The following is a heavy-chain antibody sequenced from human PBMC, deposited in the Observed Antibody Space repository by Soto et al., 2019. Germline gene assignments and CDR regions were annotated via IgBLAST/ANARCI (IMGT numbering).Heavy chain of an antibody. CDR2: IWYDESNP. J-gene: IGHJ6*02. Sequence: QVQLVESGGGVVQPGKSLRLSCAASGFIFGAYGMHWVRQAPGKGLEWVAVIWYDESNPYYADSVKGRVTISRDNSKNTLYLQMNSLTAADTGVYYCARDKVGTCCFGMYVWGQGTTVTSSS. D-gene: IGHD1-26*01. CDR3: ARDKVGTCCFGMYV. CDR1: GFIFGAYG. V-gene: IGHV3-33*01.